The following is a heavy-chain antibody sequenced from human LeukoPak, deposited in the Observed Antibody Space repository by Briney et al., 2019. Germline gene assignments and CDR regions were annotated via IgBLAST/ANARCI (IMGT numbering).Heavy chain of an antibody. CDR2: IYYSGTT. J-gene: IGHJ4*02. V-gene: IGHV4-61*01. CDR1: GGSVSSGSYY. D-gene: IGHD6-19*01. Sequence: NPSETLSLTCTVSGGSVSSGSYYWTWIRQPPGQGLEWIGYIYYSGTTNYNPSLKSRVTISVDTSKNQFSLKLGSVTAADTAVYYWARVGIAVASPFFDYWGQGTLVTVPS. CDR3: ARVGIAVASPFFDY.